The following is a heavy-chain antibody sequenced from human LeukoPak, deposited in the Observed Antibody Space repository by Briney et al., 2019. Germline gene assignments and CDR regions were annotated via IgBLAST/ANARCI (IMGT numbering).Heavy chain of an antibody. Sequence: SVNVSCKASGGTFSSYAISWVRQAPGQGLEWMGGIIPIFGTANYAQKFQGRVTITADESTSTAYMELNSLRSEDTAVYYCAREAPYHYYGSGGPHPIPTKGLWFDPWGQGTLVTVSS. J-gene: IGHJ5*02. V-gene: IGHV1-69*13. CDR1: GGTFSSYA. CDR3: AREAPYHYYGSGGPHPIPTKGLWFDP. CDR2: IIPIFGTA. D-gene: IGHD3-10*01.